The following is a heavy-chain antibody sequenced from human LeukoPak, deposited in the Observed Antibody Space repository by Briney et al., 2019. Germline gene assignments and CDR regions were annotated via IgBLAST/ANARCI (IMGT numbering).Heavy chain of an antibody. CDR3: ARHDCSSARCYQGYYYYMDV. CDR1: GYNFPLYW. V-gene: IGHV5-51*01. J-gene: IGHJ6*03. D-gene: IGHD2-2*01. Sequence: GESLKISCNGSGYNFPLYWIGWVRQIPGKGLEWMGIIYPGDSDTRYSPSFQGQVTISADKSISTAYLQWSSLKASDTAIFYCARHDCSSARCYQGYYYYMDVWGKGTTVTVSS. CDR2: IYPGDSDT.